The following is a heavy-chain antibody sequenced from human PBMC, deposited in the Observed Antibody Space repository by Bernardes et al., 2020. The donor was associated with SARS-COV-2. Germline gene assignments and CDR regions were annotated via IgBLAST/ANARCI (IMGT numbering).Heavy chain of an antibody. CDR1: GFTFSDYY. V-gene: IGHV3-11*01. D-gene: IGHD2-2*01. CDR2: ISSSDSTI. J-gene: IGHJ6*02. Sequence: VESLSLSCAPSGFTFSDYYMSWIRQAPGKGLEWVSYISSSDSTIYYADSVKGRFTISRDNAKNSLYLQMNSLRAEDTAVYYCARDGSVYCSSTSCYSGVYNYGMDVCGQGTTVTVSS. CDR3: ARDGSVYCSSTSCYSGVYNYGMDV.